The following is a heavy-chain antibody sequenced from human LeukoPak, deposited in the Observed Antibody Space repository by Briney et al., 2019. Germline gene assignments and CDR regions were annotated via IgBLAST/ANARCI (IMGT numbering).Heavy chain of an antibody. CDR2: IYSGGTK. CDR3: ARTLYSSSWFDP. Sequence: GGSLRLSCAASGXTVXSXXXXXVXXAPGXXLXWVSIIYSGGTKYYADSVRGRFTISRDNSKNTLYLQMNSLRAEDTAVYYCARTLYSSSWFDPWGQGTLVTVSS. CDR1: GXTVXSXX. J-gene: IGHJ5*02. V-gene: IGHV3-66*01. D-gene: IGHD6-13*01.